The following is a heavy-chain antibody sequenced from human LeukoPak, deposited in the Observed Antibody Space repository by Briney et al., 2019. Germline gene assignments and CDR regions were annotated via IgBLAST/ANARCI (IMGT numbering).Heavy chain of an antibody. D-gene: IGHD2-15*01. CDR3: ARGVGNYYYYYGMDV. CDR1: GGSISSDDYY. Sequence: SETLSLTCTVSGGSISSDDYYWSWIRQPPGKGLEWIGYIYYSGSTYYNPSLKSRVTIPVDTSKNQFSLKLSSVTAADTAVYYCARGVGNYYYYYGMDVWGQGTTVTVSS. CDR2: IYYSGST. V-gene: IGHV4-30-4*01. J-gene: IGHJ6*02.